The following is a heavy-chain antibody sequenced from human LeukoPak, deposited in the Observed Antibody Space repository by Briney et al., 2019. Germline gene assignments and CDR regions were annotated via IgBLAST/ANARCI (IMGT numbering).Heavy chain of an antibody. V-gene: IGHV4-39*07. CDR2: IYYSGST. Sequence: PSETLSLTCTVSGGSISSSSYYWGWIRQPPGKGLEWIGSIYYSGSTYYNPSLKSRVTISVDTSKNQFSLKLSSVTAADTAVYYCARGFLFSPHANFDLWGRGTLVTVSS. J-gene: IGHJ2*01. CDR1: GGSISSSSYY. CDR3: ARGFLFSPHANFDL. D-gene: IGHD2-2*01.